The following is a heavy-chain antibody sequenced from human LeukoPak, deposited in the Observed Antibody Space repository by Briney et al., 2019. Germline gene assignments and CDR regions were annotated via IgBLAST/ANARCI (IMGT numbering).Heavy chain of an antibody. J-gene: IGHJ4*02. CDR2: IYDSGST. CDR1: GGSTSSYY. CDR3: ALYSSSSDY. V-gene: IGHV4-59*01. D-gene: IGHD6-6*01. Sequence: PPETLSLTCTVSGGSTSSYYWSWIRQPPGKGLEWIGFIYDSGSTYYNPSLKSRVTISVDTAKNQFSLKLSSVTAADTAMYYCALYSSSSDYWGQGTLVTVSS.